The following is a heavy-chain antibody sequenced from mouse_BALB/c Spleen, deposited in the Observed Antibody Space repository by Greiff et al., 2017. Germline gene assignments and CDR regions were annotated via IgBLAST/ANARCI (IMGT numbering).Heavy chain of an antibody. CDR2: ISNGGGST. CDR1: GFTFSSYT. D-gene: IGHD2-3*01. V-gene: IGHV5-12-2*01. Sequence: EVKLVESGGGLVQPGGSLKLSCAASGFTFSSYTMSWVRQTPEKRLEWVAYISNGGGSTYYPDTVKGRFTISRDNAKNTLYLQMSSLKSEDTAMYYCARHGDGYYWYFDVWGAGTTVTVSS. CDR3: ARHGDGYYWYFDV. J-gene: IGHJ1*01.